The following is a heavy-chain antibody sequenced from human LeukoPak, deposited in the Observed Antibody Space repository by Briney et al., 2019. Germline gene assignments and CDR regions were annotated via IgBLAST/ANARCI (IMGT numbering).Heavy chain of an antibody. V-gene: IGHV3-30*18. J-gene: IGHJ4*02. CDR3: AKPPNSYCSGGSCYSGFDC. D-gene: IGHD2-15*01. CDR2: ISYDGSNK. CDR1: GFTFSSFG. Sequence: QPGRSLRLSCAASGFTFSSFGMHWVRQAPGKGLEWVTLISYDGSNKYYADSVKGRFTISRDNSKNTVYLQMNSLRAEDTAVYYCAKPPNSYCSGGSCYSGFDCWGQGTLVTVSS.